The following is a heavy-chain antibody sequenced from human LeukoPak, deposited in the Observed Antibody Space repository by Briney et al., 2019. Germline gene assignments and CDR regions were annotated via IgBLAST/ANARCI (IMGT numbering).Heavy chain of an antibody. D-gene: IGHD1-26*01. V-gene: IGHV3-74*01. CDR3: AKGGTVLFDN. CDR2: ISPDGSTT. Sequence: GGSLRLSCAASGFTFSSYWMHWVRQAPGKGLVWVSRISPDGSTTGHADSVKGRFTISRDNAKNTLYLQMNSLRAEDTAVYYCAKGGTVLFDNWGQGTLVTVSS. CDR1: GFTFSSYW. J-gene: IGHJ4*02.